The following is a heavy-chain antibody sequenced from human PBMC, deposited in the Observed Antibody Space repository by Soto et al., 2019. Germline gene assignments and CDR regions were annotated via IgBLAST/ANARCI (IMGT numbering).Heavy chain of an antibody. Sequence: QVQLVQSGADVKKPGSSVKVSCKASGGTFSTYAISWVRQAPGQGLEWMGGIIPIFGKAQYAQKFQGRVTLIADEITNTVYMDLSSLRSEDTAVYYCARGDCSGGRGYENYYYYAMYVWGQGTTVTVSS. CDR2: IIPIFGKA. J-gene: IGHJ6*02. D-gene: IGHD2-15*01. CDR3: ARGDCSGGRGYENYYYYAMYV. CDR1: GGTFSTYA. V-gene: IGHV1-69*01.